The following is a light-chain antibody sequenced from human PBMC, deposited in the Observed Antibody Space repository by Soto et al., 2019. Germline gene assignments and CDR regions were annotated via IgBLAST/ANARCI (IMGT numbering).Light chain of an antibody. J-gene: IGKJ1*01. Sequence: IVLTQSPGTLSLSPGERATLSGRASQSVSSSCLDWYQQKPGQPPRLLIYGASSRATGIPDRFSGSGSGTDFTLTISRLEPEDLAVYYCHQYGSSPWTFGQGTKVDIK. V-gene: IGKV3-20*01. CDR1: QSVSSSC. CDR3: HQYGSSPWT. CDR2: GAS.